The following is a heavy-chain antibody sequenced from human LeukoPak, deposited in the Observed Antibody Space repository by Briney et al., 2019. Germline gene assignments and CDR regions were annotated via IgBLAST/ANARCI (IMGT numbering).Heavy chain of an antibody. V-gene: IGHV3-64*04. Sequence: GGSLRLSCSASGFTFKKYAMHWVRQAPGKGLEYVSAINSNGGRTYYADSVKGRFTISRDNSKNTLFLQMNSLRAEDTAVYYCARDGEEMATITYYYYYYGMDVWGQGTTVTVSS. CDR2: INSNGGRT. J-gene: IGHJ6*02. CDR1: GFTFKKYA. D-gene: IGHD5-24*01. CDR3: ARDGEEMATITYYYYYYGMDV.